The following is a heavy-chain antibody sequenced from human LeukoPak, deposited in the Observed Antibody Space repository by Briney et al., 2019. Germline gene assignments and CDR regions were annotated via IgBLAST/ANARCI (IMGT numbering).Heavy chain of an antibody. Sequence: ASVKVSCKASGYTFTGYYMHWVRQAPGQGLEWMGWINPNGGGTNYAQKFQGRVTMTRDTSISTAYMELSRLTSDDAAVYYCARDGAVAGTAYPEYWGQGTLVTVSS. CDR3: ARDGAVAGTAYPEY. V-gene: IGHV1-2*02. CDR2: INPNGGGT. CDR1: GYTFTGYY. J-gene: IGHJ4*02. D-gene: IGHD6-19*01.